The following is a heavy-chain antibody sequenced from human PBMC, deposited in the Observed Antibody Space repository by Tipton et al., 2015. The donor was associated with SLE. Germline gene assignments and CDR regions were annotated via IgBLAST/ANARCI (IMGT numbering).Heavy chain of an antibody. D-gene: IGHD5-18*01. Sequence: SGAEVKKPGASVKVSCKASGYNFTSYDIHWVRQAPGQGLEWMGWISAYNGNTNYAQKLQGRVTMTTDTSTSTAYMELRSLRSDATAVYYCARESTAMGPFDSCGQGTLVTFSS. J-gene: IGHJ4*02. CDR3: ARESTAMGPFDS. CDR2: ISAYNGNT. CDR1: GYNFTSYD. V-gene: IGHV1-18*01.